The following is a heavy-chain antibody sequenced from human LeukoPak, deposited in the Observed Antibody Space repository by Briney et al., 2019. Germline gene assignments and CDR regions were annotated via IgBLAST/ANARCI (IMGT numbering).Heavy chain of an antibody. V-gene: IGHV3-74*01. D-gene: IGHD5-18*01. Sequence: GGSLRLSCAASGFTFTTYWMHWVRQAPGKGLVWVSHINSDGSITSYADSVKGRFTISRDNAKNTLYLQMNSLRAEDTAVYYCARDAVDTANAVWGQGATVTVSS. J-gene: IGHJ6*02. CDR1: GFTFTTYW. CDR2: INSDGSIT. CDR3: ARDAVDTANAV.